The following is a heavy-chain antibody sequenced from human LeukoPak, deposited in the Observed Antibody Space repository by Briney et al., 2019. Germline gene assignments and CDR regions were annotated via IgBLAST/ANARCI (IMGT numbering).Heavy chain of an antibody. CDR2: IIPIFGTA. V-gene: IGHV1-69*13. Sequence: SVKVSCKASGYTFTGYYINWVRQAPGQGLEWMGGIIPIFGTANYAQKFQGRVTITADESTSTAYMELSSLRSEDTAVYYCASRSGWYDYYYGMDVWGQGTTVTVSS. J-gene: IGHJ6*02. CDR1: GYTFTGYY. CDR3: ASRSGWYDYYYGMDV. D-gene: IGHD6-19*01.